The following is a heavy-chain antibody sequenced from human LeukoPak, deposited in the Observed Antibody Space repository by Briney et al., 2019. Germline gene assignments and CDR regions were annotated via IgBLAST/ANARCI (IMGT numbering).Heavy chain of an antibody. Sequence: ASVKVSCKASGYTFTGYYMHWVRQAPGQGLEWMGWINPNSGGTNYARKFQGRVTMTRDTSISTAYMELSRLRSDDTAVYYCAREIRDCTNGVCYTNYYYYYMDVWGKGTTVTVSS. D-gene: IGHD2-8*01. CDR2: INPNSGGT. CDR1: GYTFTGYY. V-gene: IGHV1-2*02. J-gene: IGHJ6*03. CDR3: AREIRDCTNGVCYTNYYYYYMDV.